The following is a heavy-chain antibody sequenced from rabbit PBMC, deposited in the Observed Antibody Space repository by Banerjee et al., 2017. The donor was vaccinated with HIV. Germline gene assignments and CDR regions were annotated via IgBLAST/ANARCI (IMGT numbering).Heavy chain of an antibody. CDR1: GIDFSSYYY. J-gene: IGHJ4*01. V-gene: IGHV1S45*01. CDR3: ARDLAGVIGWNFNL. Sequence: QEQLEESGGDLVKPGGSLTLTCKASGIDFSSYYYMCWVRQAPGKGLEWIACIYAGGSGSTYYASWAKGRFTISKTSWTTVTLQMTSLTAADTASYFCARDLAGVIGWNFNLWGPGTLVTV. D-gene: IGHD4-1*01. CDR2: IYAGGSGST.